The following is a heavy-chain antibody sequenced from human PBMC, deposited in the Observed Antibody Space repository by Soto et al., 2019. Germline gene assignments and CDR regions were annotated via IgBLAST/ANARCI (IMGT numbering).Heavy chain of an antibody. J-gene: IGHJ6*02. D-gene: IGHD2-15*01. CDR3: AETTAECSGGSCLGAYSMDV. Sequence: EVQLLESGGGLVQPGGSLRLSCAASGFSFNTYAMSWVRQARGKGPEWVSTVSASGGSTYSADSVKCRFTISRDNCKNTVHQQINSLRAEDKAVYYCAETTAECSGGSCLGAYSMDVWGQGITVTVSS. CDR2: VSASGGST. CDR1: GFSFNTYA. V-gene: IGHV3-23*01.